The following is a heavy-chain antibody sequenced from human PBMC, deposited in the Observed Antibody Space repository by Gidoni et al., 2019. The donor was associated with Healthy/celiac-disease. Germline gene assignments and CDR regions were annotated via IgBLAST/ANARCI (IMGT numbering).Heavy chain of an antibody. D-gene: IGHD3-3*01. J-gene: IGHJ5*02. CDR1: GGSISSSSYY. CDR2: ISYSGRT. V-gene: IGHV4-39*01. Sequence: QLQLQESGPGLVKPSEPLSLTCTVSGGSISSSSYYWGWLRQPPGKWLEWIGSISYSGRTYYNPSLKRRVTISVYTSKNHFSLKLSSVTAADTSVYYCARLAPVLRFLALPLNWFDPWGQGTLVTVSS. CDR3: ARLAPVLRFLALPLNWFDP.